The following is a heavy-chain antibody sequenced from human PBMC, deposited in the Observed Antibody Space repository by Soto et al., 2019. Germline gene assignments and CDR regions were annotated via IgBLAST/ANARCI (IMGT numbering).Heavy chain of an antibody. CDR3: ARGPNSGSFDY. D-gene: IGHD3-10*01. CDR1: GYTFTSYG. V-gene: IGHV1-18*01. J-gene: IGHJ4*02. CDR2: ISGYNGKT. Sequence: ASVKVSCKASGYTFTSYGISWVRQAPGQGLEWMGWISGYNGKTNYAQKVQDRVTMTTDTSTSTVYMELRSLRSDDTAVYYCARGPNSGSFDYWGQGTLVTVSS.